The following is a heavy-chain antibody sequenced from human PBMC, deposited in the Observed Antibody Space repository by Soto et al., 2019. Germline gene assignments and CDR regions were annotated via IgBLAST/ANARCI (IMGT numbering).Heavy chain of an antibody. CDR3: ARAHRYCSSTSSYNWFDP. V-gene: IGHV1-3*01. J-gene: IGHJ5*02. D-gene: IGHD2-2*01. CDR1: GVAFTSYA. CDR2: INVGNGNT. Sequence: ASVKVSWKAPGVAFTSYAMQWVRQAPEQRLEWMGWINVGNGNTKYSQKFQGRVTITRDKSASTAYMEPSSLRSEDIAVYYCARAHRYCSSTSSYNWFDPWGQGTLVTAS.